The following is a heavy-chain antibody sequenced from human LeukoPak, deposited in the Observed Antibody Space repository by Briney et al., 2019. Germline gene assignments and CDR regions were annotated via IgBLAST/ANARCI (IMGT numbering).Heavy chain of an antibody. CDR3: AKDNPMYSSSSDY. D-gene: IGHD6-6*01. CDR1: GFTFSSSA. V-gene: IGHV3-23*01. CDR2: ISNSGGST. J-gene: IGHJ4*02. Sequence: PGGSLRLSCAASGFTFSSSAMSWVRQAPGKGLEWVSAISNSGGSTYHADSVKGRFTISRDNSRNTLYLQMNSLRAEDTAVYYCAKDNPMYSSSSDYWGQGTLVTVSS.